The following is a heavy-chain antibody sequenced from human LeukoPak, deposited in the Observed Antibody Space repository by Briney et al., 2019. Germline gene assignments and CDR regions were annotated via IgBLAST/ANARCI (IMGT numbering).Heavy chain of an antibody. D-gene: IGHD2-15*01. J-gene: IGHJ4*02. V-gene: IGHV4-4*07. CDR3: ARASDCSGGSCALDY. CDR2: IYTSGST. CDR1: GGSISSYY. Sequence: PSETLSLTCTVSGGSISSYYWSWIRQPAGKGLEWIGRIYTSGSTNYNPPLKSRVTMSVDTSKNQFSLKLSSVTAADTAVYYCARASDCSGGSCALDYWGQGTLVTVSS.